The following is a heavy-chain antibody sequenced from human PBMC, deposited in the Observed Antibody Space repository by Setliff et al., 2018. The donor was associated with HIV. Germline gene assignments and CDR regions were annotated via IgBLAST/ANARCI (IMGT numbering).Heavy chain of an antibody. J-gene: IGHJ6*02. CDR1: GFTFSRYG. V-gene: IGHV3-33*06. CDR2: IWYDGSNK. Sequence: GGSLRLSCAASGFTFSRYGMHWVRQAPGKGLEWVAVIWYDGSNKYYADSVKGRFTIPRDNSKNMLYLQMNSLRAEETAVYYCAKSGVRPHPSHDYYYYGMDVWGQGTTVTVSS. D-gene: IGHD1-1*01. CDR3: AKSGVRPHPSHDYYYYGMDV.